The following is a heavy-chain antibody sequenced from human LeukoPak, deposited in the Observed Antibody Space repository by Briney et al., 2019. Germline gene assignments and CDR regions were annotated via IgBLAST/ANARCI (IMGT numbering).Heavy chain of an antibody. J-gene: IGHJ4*02. CDR1: RFTFSSYA. Sequence: GRSLRLSCAASRFTFSSYAMHWVRQAPGKGLEWVAVISFDGSNKYYADSVKGRFTISRDNSKNTLYLQMNSLRAEDTAVYYCARDPDLYCSTTTCSTFDYWGQGTLVTVSS. V-gene: IGHV3-30-3*01. CDR2: ISFDGSNK. D-gene: IGHD2-2*01. CDR3: ARDPDLYCSTTTCSTFDY.